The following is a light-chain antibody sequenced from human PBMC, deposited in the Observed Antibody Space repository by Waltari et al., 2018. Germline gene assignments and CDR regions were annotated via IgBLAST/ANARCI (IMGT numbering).Light chain of an antibody. J-gene: IGKJ1*01. CDR2: AAS. Sequence: EMAMTQSPVTLSVSPGDTATLSCRASQSISINLAWYQQKPGQAPRLLIYAASTRASGIPARFSGSVSGTEFTLTISSLQSEDFAVYYYQQYDNWPPWTFGQGTKVEI. CDR1: QSISIN. CDR3: QQYDNWPPWT. V-gene: IGKV3-15*01.